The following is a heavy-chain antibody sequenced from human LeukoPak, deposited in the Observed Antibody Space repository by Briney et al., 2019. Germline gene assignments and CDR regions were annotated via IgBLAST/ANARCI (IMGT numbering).Heavy chain of an antibody. CDR2: INLNSGDT. V-gene: IGHV1-2*02. CDR1: GYTFTDSY. CDR3: ARSYYDVLTNNYMWLDP. D-gene: IGHD3-9*01. J-gene: IGHJ5*02. Sequence: ASVKVSCKASGYTFTDSYMHCARQAPGQGLEWLCWINLNSGDTFYAQKFQDRVTMTGDTSIRTAYLELSRLRSDDTAVFYCARSYYDVLTNNYMWLDPWGQGTLVTVSS.